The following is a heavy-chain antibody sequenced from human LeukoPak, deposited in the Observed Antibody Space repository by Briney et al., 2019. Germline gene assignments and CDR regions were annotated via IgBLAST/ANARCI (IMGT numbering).Heavy chain of an antibody. CDR3: ARRVIAACMLGVCDY. D-gene: IGHD2-8*01. J-gene: IGHJ4*02. CDR2: ISSSSCYI. CDR1: GFTFNSYS. V-gene: IGHV3-21*04. Sequence: GGSLRLSCAASGFTFNSYSMNWVRQAPGKGLEWVSSISSSSCYIYYADSVKGRFTISRDNAKNSLYLQMNSLRAEDTAVDYCARRVIAACMLGVCDYWGQRTLVTVSS.